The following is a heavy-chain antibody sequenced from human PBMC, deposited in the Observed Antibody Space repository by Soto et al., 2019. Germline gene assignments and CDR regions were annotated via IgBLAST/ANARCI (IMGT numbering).Heavy chain of an antibody. V-gene: IGHV6-1*01. D-gene: IGHD5-12*01. Sequence: SQTLALTCAISGDRVSSNTASWNWIRQSPSRGLEWLGRTYFRSKWYNDYAVSVKSRLIINPDTSNNQFSLQLNSVTPEDTAVYFCAKGDNLGPKTGYAFDPWGQGIMVTVSS. CDR3: AKGDNLGPKTGYAFDP. J-gene: IGHJ5*02. CDR1: GDRVSSNTAS. CDR2: TYFRSKWYN.